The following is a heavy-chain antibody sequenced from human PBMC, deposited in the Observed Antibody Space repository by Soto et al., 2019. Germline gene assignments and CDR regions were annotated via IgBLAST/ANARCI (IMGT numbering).Heavy chain of an antibody. Sequence: QVQLVQSGADVKKPGSSVKVSCKASGGTFSSYAISWVRQAPGQGLEWMGGIIPIFGTENYAEKFQGRVTITADRSTNTAYMELSSLRSDDTAVYYCASLPYSGPKFTFHMSGYYRTWGQGTLVTVSS. V-gene: IGHV1-69*06. D-gene: IGHD3-22*01. CDR1: GGTFSSYA. J-gene: IGHJ5*02. CDR3: ASLPYSGPKFTFHMSGYYRT. CDR2: IIPIFGTE.